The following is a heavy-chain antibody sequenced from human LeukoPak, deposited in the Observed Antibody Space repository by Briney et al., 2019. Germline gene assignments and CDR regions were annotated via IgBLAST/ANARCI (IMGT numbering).Heavy chain of an antibody. V-gene: IGHV1-69*13. D-gene: IGHD3-22*01. CDR2: IIPIFGTA. J-gene: IGHJ4*02. CDR1: GGTFSSYA. CDR3: ARDGDYDSSGYYGDYFDY. Sequence: SVKVSCKASGGTFSSYAISWVRQAPGQGLEWMGGIIPIFGTASYAQKFQGRVTITADESTSTAYMELSSLRSEDTAVYYCARDGDYDSSGYYGDYFDYWGQGTLVTVSS.